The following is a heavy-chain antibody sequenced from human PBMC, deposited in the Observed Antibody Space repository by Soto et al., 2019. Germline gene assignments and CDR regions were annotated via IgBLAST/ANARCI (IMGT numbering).Heavy chain of an antibody. CDR3: ARSMIVVVTYWYFDL. Sequence: QVQLVQSGAEVKKPGSSVKVSCKASGGTFSSYAISWVRQAPGQGLEWMGGIIPIFGTANYAQKFQGRVTIXXDXSXXTAYMELSSLRSEDTAVYYCARSMIVVVTYWYFDLWGRGTLVTVSS. V-gene: IGHV1-69*12. J-gene: IGHJ2*01. CDR1: GGTFSSYA. CDR2: IIPIFGTA. D-gene: IGHD3-22*01.